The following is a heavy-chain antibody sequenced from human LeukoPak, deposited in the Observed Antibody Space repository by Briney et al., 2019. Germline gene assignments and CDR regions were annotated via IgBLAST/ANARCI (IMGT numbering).Heavy chain of an antibody. CDR3: ARLKNYGDYGY. D-gene: IGHD4-17*01. V-gene: IGHV1-18*01. CDR1: GSTFPSYG. CDR2: IYSYNGNT. Sequence: ASEKVSCKASGSTFPSYGSIWVRHAPGQRLEWLASIYSYNGNTTYAQQFQDTVTMIPDASARITYRVLRSLTSDDTAVYYCARLKNYGDYGYWGQGTLVTVSS. J-gene: IGHJ4*02.